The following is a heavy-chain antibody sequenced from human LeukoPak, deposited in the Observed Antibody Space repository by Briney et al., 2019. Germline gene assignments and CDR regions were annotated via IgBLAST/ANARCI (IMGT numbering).Heavy chain of an antibody. CDR2: INQDGSQK. CDR1: GFTFSRYW. J-gene: IGHJ4*02. CDR3: AEDDGGYAKGYYFDY. Sequence: GGSLRVSCAGSGFTFSRYWISWVRQAPGKGLEWVAHINQDGSQKLYVDSVTGRFTIPRDNAKNTLYLQMISLRAEDKAVYYCAEDDGGYAKGYYFDYWGQGTLVTVSS. V-gene: IGHV3-7*03. D-gene: IGHD4-23*01.